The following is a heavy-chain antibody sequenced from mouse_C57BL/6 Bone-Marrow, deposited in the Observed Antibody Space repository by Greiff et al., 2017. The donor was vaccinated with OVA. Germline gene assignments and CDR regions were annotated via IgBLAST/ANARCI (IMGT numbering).Heavy chain of an antibody. CDR2: IWSGGST. CDR3: ARNGDYYGSSPAWFAY. D-gene: IGHD1-1*01. V-gene: IGHV2-2*01. J-gene: IGHJ3*01. CDR1: GFSLTSYG. Sequence: VQVVESGPGLVQPSQSLSITCTVSGFSLTSYGVHWVRQSPGKGLEWLGVIWSGGSTDYNAAFISRLSISKDNSKRQVFFKMNSLQADDTAIYYCARNGDYYGSSPAWFAYWGQGTLVTVSA.